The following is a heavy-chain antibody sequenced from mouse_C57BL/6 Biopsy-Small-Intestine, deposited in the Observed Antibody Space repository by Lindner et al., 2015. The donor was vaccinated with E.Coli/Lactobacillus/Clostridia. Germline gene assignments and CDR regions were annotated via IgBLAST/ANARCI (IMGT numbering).Heavy chain of an antibody. Sequence: SVKVSCKASGYTLTSYGISWVRQAPGQGLEWMGWISAYNAITDYAQELQGRVTMTTDTSTSTAYMELRSLRSDDTAVYYCARGIHIQRNDFWSSYPPPPYYMDVWGKGTTVTVSS. J-gene: IGHJ1*03. V-gene: IGHV1-81*01. CDR2: ISAYNAIT. CDR3: ARGIHIQRNDFWSSYPPPPYYMDV. CDR1: GYTLTSYG. D-gene: IGHD1-1*01.